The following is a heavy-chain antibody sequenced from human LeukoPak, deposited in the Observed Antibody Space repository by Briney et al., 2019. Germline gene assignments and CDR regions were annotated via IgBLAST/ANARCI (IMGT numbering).Heavy chain of an antibody. Sequence: ASVKVSCKASGYTFTSYGISWVRQAPGQGLEWMGWISAYNGNTNYAQKLQGRVTMTTDTSTSTAYMELRSLRSDDTAVYYCAREDTAVVLGYYYYYGMDVWGQGTTVTVSS. J-gene: IGHJ6*02. V-gene: IGHV1-18*01. CDR2: ISAYNGNT. CDR1: GYTFTSYG. CDR3: AREDTAVVLGYYYYYGMDV. D-gene: IGHD5-18*01.